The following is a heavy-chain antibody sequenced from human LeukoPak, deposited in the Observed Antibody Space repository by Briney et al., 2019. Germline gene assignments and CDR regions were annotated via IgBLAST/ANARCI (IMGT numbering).Heavy chain of an antibody. V-gene: IGHV3-33*06. J-gene: IGHJ6*02. CDR1: GFTFSSYG. D-gene: IGHD3-10*01. CDR3: AKGGYYGSGSYPKPYYYYGMDV. Sequence: GGSLRLSCAASGFTFSSYGMHWVRQAPGKGLEWVAVIWHDGSNKYYADSVKGRFTISRDNSKNTLYLQMNSLRAEDTAVYYCAKGGYYGSGSYPKPYYYYGMDVWGQGTTVTVSS. CDR2: IWHDGSNK.